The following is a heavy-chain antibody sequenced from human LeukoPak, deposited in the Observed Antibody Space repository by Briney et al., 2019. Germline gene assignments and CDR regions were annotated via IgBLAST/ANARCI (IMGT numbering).Heavy chain of an antibody. CDR2: INPNSGGT. V-gene: IGHV1-2*02. Sequence: ASVKVSCKASGYTFTGYYIHWVRQAPGQGLELMGWINPNSGGTYYAQTFQARVTMTRDTSVSTAYMELSRLRSDDTALYYCARTASCGTNCYSYFDYWGQGTLVTVSS. J-gene: IGHJ4*02. CDR1: GYTFTGYY. CDR3: ARTASCGTNCYSYFDY. D-gene: IGHD2-21*01.